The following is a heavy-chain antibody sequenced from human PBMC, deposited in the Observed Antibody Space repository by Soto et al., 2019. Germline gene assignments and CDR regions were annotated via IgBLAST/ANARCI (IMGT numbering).Heavy chain of an antibody. V-gene: IGHV2-5*02. CDR3: AFQSGGWILPFDS. CDR1: GFSLSTSGVG. Sequence: QITLKESGPTLVKPTQTLTLTCTFSGFSLSTSGVGVGWIHQPPGKALEWLALTYWGDDKRYSPSLKSRLTIPKESSKNQLVLKMTNMDTVDTATYYSAFQSGGWILPFDSWGQGTLVTVSS. J-gene: IGHJ4*02. CDR2: TYWGDDK. D-gene: IGHD2-15*01.